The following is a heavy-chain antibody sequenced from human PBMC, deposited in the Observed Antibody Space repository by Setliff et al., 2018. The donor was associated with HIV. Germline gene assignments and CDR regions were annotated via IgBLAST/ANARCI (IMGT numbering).Heavy chain of an antibody. CDR1: GGTFSSYA. V-gene: IGHV1-69*05. CDR2: IIPIFSTA. J-gene: IGHJ3*02. D-gene: IGHD3-22*01. Sequence: ASVNVSCKASGGTFSSYAISWVRQAPGQGLEWMGGIIPIFSTANYAQKFQGRVTVITDESTSTAYLVLTSLRSEDTAVYYCAREANYYDSSGYYDAFDIWGQGTMVTVSS. CDR3: AREANYYDSSGYYDAFDI.